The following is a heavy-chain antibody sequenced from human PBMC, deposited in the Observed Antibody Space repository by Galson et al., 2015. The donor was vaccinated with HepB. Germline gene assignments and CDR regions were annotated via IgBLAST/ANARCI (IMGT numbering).Heavy chain of an antibody. D-gene: IGHD3-16*01. Sequence: SLRLSCAASGFTFSSHAMSWVRQAPGKGLEWVSAISGSGGSTYYADSVKGRFTISRDNSKNTLYLQMNSLRGEDTAVYYCAKGWGSSYGIFDYWGQGTLVTVSS. CDR2: ISGSGGST. J-gene: IGHJ4*02. V-gene: IGHV3-23*01. CDR1: GFTFSSHA. CDR3: AKGWGSSYGIFDY.